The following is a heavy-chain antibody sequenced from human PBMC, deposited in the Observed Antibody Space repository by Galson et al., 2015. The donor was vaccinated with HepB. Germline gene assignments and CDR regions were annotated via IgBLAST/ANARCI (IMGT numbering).Heavy chain of an antibody. CDR3: AKSLGSRFGELLIDY. J-gene: IGHJ4*02. D-gene: IGHD3-10*01. V-gene: IGHV3-30*02. Sequence: SRDNSKNTLFLQMNSLRPEDTAVYYCAKSLGSRFGELLIDYWGQGTLVTVSS.